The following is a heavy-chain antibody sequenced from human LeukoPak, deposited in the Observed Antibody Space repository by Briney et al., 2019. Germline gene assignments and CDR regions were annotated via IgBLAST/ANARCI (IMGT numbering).Heavy chain of an antibody. V-gene: IGHV3-23*01. Sequence: GGSLRLSCAASDFSFITYAMSWVRQAPGKGLEWVSTISGGGDATYYADSVKGRFTISRDNAKNSLYLQMNSLRAEDTAVYYCARAGIVGATDYWGQGTLVTVSS. CDR1: DFSFITYA. CDR2: ISGGGDAT. CDR3: ARAGIVGATDY. J-gene: IGHJ4*02. D-gene: IGHD1-26*01.